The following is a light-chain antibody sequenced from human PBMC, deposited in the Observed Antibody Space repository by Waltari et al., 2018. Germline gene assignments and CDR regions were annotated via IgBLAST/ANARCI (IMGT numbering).Light chain of an antibody. CDR1: KLGDKY. V-gene: IGLV3-1*01. CDR2: HDS. Sequence: SYEVTQPPSVSVSPGQTASITCSGGKLGDKYVSWYQQKPGQSPVLVIYHDSERPSGIPERFSGSNSGNTATLTISGTQAMDEADYYCQAWDSTTPWVFGGGAKLTVL. CDR3: QAWDSTTPWV. J-gene: IGLJ3*02.